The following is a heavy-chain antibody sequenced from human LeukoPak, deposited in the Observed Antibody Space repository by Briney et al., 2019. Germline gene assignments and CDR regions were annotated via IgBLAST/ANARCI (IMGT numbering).Heavy chain of an antibody. Sequence: GGSLRLSCAASGFTFDDYAMHWARQARGRGVVWVSRIYSDGNTTNYADSVKGRFTLSRDNAQNTLYLQMNSLRAEDTAVYYCARDQGSTSRGIDYWGQGTLVTVSS. D-gene: IGHD2-2*01. CDR2: IYSDGNTT. CDR1: GFTFDDYA. V-gene: IGHV3-74*01. CDR3: ARDQGSTSRGIDY. J-gene: IGHJ4*02.